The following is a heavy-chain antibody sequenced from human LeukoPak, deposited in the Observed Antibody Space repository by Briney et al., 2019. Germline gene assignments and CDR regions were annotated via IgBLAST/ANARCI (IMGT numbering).Heavy chain of an antibody. CDR2: TRNEANIYTT. CDR3: ASPVGATTVRAFDI. V-gene: IGHV3-72*01. D-gene: IGHD1-26*01. J-gene: IGHJ3*02. Sequence: GGSLRLSCAASGFTFSDHYMDWVRQAPGKGLEWVGRTRNEANIYTTKYAASVKGRFTISRDDSKNSLYLQMNSLKTEDTAVYYCASPVGATTVRAFDIWGQGTMVTVSS. CDR1: GFTFSDHY.